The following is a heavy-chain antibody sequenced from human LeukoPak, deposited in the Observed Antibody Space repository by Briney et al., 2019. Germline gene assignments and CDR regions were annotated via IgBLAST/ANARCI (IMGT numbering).Heavy chain of an antibody. CDR2: ISRDSFYI. Sequence: SGGSLRLSCAASGFVFTSYSMNWVRQAPGKELEWISSISRDSFYIYYADSVKGRFTISRDNAKKSLYLQMNSLRDEDTAVYYCARDANPRGDAFNIWGQGTMVTVSS. J-gene: IGHJ3*02. D-gene: IGHD1-14*01. CDR1: GFVFTSYS. CDR3: ARDANPRGDAFNI. V-gene: IGHV3-21*01.